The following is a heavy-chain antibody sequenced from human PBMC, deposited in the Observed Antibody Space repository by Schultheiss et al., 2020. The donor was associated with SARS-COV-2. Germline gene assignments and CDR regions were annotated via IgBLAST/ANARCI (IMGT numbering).Heavy chain of an antibody. D-gene: IGHD4/OR15-4a*01. CDR3: ARGLETTVLNWFDP. CDR2: ISGRGDRT. V-gene: IGHV3-23*01. CDR1: GFTVSSNY. J-gene: IGHJ5*02. Sequence: GGSLRLSCAASGFTVSSNYMSWVRQAPGKGLEWVSGISGRGDRTYYANSVKGRFTISRDNSKNTLYLQMNSLRAEDTAVYYCARGLETTVLNWFDPWGQGTLVTVSS.